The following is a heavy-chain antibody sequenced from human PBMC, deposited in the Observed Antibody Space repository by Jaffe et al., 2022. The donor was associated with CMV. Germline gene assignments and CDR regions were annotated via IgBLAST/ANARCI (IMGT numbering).Heavy chain of an antibody. Sequence: QVQLQESGPGLVKPSETLSLTCTVSGGSISSYYWSWIRQPPGKGLEWIGYIYYSGSTNYNPSLKSRVTISVDTSKNQFSLKLSSVTAADTAVYYCARRGDSITGTTSPRYYYYYMDVWGKGTTVTVSS. J-gene: IGHJ6*03. D-gene: IGHD1-7*01. CDR2: IYYSGST. V-gene: IGHV4-59*08. CDR3: ARRGDSITGTTSPRYYYYYMDV. CDR1: GGSISSYY.